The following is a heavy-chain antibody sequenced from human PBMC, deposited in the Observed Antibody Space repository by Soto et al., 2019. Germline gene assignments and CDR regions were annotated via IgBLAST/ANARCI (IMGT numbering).Heavy chain of an antibody. CDR2: ISGSGGST. J-gene: IGHJ5*02. CDR1: GFTFSSYA. D-gene: IGHD2-15*01. V-gene: IGHV3-23*01. Sequence: PGGSLRLSCAASGFTFSSYAVSWVRQAPGKGLEWVSAISGSGGSTYYADSVKGRFTISRDNSKNTLYLQMNSLRAEDTAVYYCAKDRGYCSGGSCSNWFDPWGQGTLVTVSS. CDR3: AKDRGYCSGGSCSNWFDP.